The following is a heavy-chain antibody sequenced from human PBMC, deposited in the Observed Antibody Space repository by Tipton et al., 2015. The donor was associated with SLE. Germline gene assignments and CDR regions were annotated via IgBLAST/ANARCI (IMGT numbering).Heavy chain of an antibody. D-gene: IGHD2-8*01. CDR2: LYYSGNT. CDR1: GGSIRSSRHF. V-gene: IGHV4-39*07. CDR3: SGGYCSDGVCYGFGFFDY. J-gene: IGHJ4*02. Sequence: TLSLTCTVSGGSIRSSRHFWGWIRQPPGKGLEWIGVLYYSGNTYYNPSLKSPVTLSIATSKNQFSLKMRSVTAADTAVYFCSGGYCSDGVCYGFGFFDYWCQGTLVTVSS.